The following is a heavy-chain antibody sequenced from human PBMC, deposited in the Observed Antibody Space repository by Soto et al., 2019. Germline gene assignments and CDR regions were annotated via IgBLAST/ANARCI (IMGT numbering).Heavy chain of an antibody. V-gene: IGHV3-30-3*01. Sequence: QVQLVESGGGVVQPGRSLRLSCAASRFIFSTYVMHWVRQAPGKGLEWVAVISSDGSNKYYADSVKGRFTISRDNSKNTLYLQMKSLRLEDTAVYYCARGEVDEVTAFDYWGQGTLVNVSS. CDR3: ARGEVDEVTAFDY. J-gene: IGHJ4*02. D-gene: IGHD2-21*02. CDR1: RFIFSTYV. CDR2: ISSDGSNK.